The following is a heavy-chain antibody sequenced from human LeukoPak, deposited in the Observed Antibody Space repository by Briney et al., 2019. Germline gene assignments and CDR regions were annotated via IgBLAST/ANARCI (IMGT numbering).Heavy chain of an antibody. V-gene: IGHV3-21*01. Sequence: GGSLRLSCAASGFTFSSYGMHWVRQAPGKGLEWVSCSSSSGSYTFYTDSVKGRFTISRDNARNSLYLQMNSLRDEDTAVYYCARGDNRNDFWGQGTLVTVSS. J-gene: IGHJ4*02. CDR2: SSSSGSYT. CDR1: GFTFSSYG. D-gene: IGHD2/OR15-2a*01. CDR3: ARGDNRNDF.